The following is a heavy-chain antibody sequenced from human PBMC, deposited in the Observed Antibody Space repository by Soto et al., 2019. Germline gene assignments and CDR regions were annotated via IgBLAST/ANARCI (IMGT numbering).Heavy chain of an antibody. J-gene: IGHJ4*02. V-gene: IGHV3-11*06. CDR1: GFAFGDYY. CDR3: TRDKTADPF. CDR2: ISSDTDT. Sequence: GGSLRLSCVASGFAFGDYYMSWVRQAPGKGLEWVSYISSDTDTDYADSVKGRLTISRDNAKNSLYLEMNDLRVEDTAIYFCTRDKTADPFWGQGVLVTVSS.